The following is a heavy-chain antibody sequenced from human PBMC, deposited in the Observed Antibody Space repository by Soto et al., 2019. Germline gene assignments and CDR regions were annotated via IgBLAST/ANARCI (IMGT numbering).Heavy chain of an antibody. D-gene: IGHD3-22*01. CDR2: IIPIFGTA. Sequence: SVKVSCKASGGTFSSYAISWVRQAPGQGLEWMGGIIPIFGTANYAQKFQGRVTITADESTSTAYMELSSLRSEDTAVYYCARPDRPYYYDSSGYPHAFDIWGQGTMVTVSS. CDR3: ARPDRPYYYDSSGYPHAFDI. V-gene: IGHV1-69*13. J-gene: IGHJ3*02. CDR1: GGTFSSYA.